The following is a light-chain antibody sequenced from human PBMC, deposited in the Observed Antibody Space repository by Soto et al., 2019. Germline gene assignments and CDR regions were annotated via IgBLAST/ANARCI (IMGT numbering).Light chain of an antibody. CDR3: QQYNNWQT. J-gene: IGKJ1*01. Sequence: EIVMAQSPATLSVFPGKRATLSCRSSQGVSSNLAWYQQKPGQAPRVLIYGAYTSATGIPARFSGSGSGTEFTLTISSLQYEDFAVYYCQQYNNWQTFGQGTKVDIK. CDR2: GAY. CDR1: QGVSSN. V-gene: IGKV3-15*01.